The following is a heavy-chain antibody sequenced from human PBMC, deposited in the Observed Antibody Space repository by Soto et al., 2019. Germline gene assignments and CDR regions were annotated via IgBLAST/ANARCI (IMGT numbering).Heavy chain of an antibody. V-gene: IGHV3-48*02. D-gene: IGHD2-21*02. CDR3: ARGCGGVCWTFAI. Sequence: EVQLVESGGGLVQPGGSLRLSCAASGFPFGSYAMNWVRQAPGNGLEWISYMSSSSSIHYADSVKGRFTISRDNGKNSLYLQMHSLRDEDTAVYYCARGCGGVCWTFAIWGQGTMVTVSS. CDR2: MSSSSSI. J-gene: IGHJ3*02. CDR1: GFPFGSYA.